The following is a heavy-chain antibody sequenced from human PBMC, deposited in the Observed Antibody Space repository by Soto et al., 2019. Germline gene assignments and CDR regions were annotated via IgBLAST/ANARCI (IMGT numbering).Heavy chain of an antibody. V-gene: IGHV5-10-1*01. CDR1: GYSFTSYW. D-gene: IGHD3-22*01. CDR2: IDPSDSYT. J-gene: IGHJ4*02. CDR3: ASTRHYCDSSGYSPDY. Sequence: GESLKISCKGSGYSFTSYWISWVRQMPGKGLEWMGRIDPSDSYTNYSPSFQGHVTISADKSISTAYLQWSSLKASDTAMYYCASTRHYCDSSGYSPDYWGQGTLVTVSS.